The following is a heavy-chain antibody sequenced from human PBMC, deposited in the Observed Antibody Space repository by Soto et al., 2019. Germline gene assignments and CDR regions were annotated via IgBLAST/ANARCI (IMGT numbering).Heavy chain of an antibody. CDR2: INHRGST. J-gene: IGHJ5*02. Sequence: PSETLSLTCAVYAGSFGGYYWSWIRQPPGMELEWIGEINHRGSTNYNPSLKSRVTISVDTSKNQFSLELSSVTTADTAVYYCARKGRYCSSASCYAWWFDPWGQGTVVTVSS. D-gene: IGHD2-2*01. CDR1: AGSFGGYY. CDR3: ARKGRYCSSASCYAWWFDP. V-gene: IGHV4-34*01.